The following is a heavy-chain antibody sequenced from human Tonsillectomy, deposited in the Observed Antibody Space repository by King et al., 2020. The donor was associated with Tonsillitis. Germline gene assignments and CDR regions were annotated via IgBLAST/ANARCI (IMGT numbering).Heavy chain of an antibody. CDR1: GGTFSDYA. V-gene: IGHV1-69*06. D-gene: IGHD5-12*01. Sequence: QLVQSGPEVKQPGASVKVSCKAPGGTFSDYAISWVRQAPGQGLEWMGGIIPVFGTSKYIEKFQGRLTITADKSTSTTYMELSSLKSDDTAVYYCARARAPDSGYDWPPFDSWGQGTLVTVSS. CDR3: ARARAPDSGYDWPPFDS. CDR2: IIPVFGTS. J-gene: IGHJ4*02.